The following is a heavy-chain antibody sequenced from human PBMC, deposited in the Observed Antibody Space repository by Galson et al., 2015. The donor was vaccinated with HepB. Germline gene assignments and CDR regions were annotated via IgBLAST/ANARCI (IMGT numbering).Heavy chain of an antibody. J-gene: IGHJ5*02. V-gene: IGHV1-24*01. D-gene: IGHD1-26*01. Sequence: SVKVSCKVSGYTLTELSMHWVRQAPGKGLEWMGGFDPEDGETIYAQKFQCRVTMTEDTSTDTAYMELSSLRSEDTAVYYCARAPLSRIVGAIRNWFDPWGQGTLVTVSS. CDR2: FDPEDGET. CDR3: ARAPLSRIVGAIRNWFDP. CDR1: GYTLTELS.